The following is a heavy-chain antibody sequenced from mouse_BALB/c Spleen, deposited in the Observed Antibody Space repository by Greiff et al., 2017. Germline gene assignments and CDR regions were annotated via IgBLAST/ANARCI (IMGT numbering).Heavy chain of an antibody. CDR3: ARETRSGAWFAY. V-gene: IGHV1S56*01. J-gene: IGHJ3*01. D-gene: IGHD1-3*01. Sequence: QVQLKQSGPELVKPGASVRISCKASGYTFTSYYIHWVKQRPGQGLEWIGWIYPGNVNTKYNEKFKGKATLTADKSSSTAYMQLSSLTSEDSAVYFCARETRSGAWFAYWGQGTLVTVSA. CDR2: IYPGNVNT. CDR1: GYTFTSYY.